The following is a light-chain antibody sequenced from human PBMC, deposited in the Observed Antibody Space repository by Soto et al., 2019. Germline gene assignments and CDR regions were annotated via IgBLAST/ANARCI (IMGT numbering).Light chain of an antibody. J-gene: IGLJ1*01. Sequence: QSALTQPASVSGSPGQAITISCSGTSIGVGNYNFVSWYQHHPGKAPKLMIFEDKKRPTGVSNRFSGSKSGDTASLTISGLQAEDEADYYCCSYAGVSTLYVFGTGTKVTVL. CDR3: CSYAGVSTLYV. CDR1: SIGVGNYNF. V-gene: IGLV2-23*01. CDR2: EDK.